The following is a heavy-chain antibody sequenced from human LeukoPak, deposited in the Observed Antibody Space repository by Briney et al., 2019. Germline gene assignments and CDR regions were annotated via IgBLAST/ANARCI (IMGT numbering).Heavy chain of an antibody. Sequence: GVSLRLFCAASGFTFSFYAMSWVRQAPGKGLEGVSASTGSSYSTYYADSVKGRFTISRDNSKNTLYLQMNTLRAGDTAVYYCAKGFDSESYLGYWYFDLWGRGTLVSVSS. CDR1: GFTFSFYA. J-gene: IGHJ2*01. CDR2: STGSSYST. CDR3: AKGFDSESYLGYWYFDL. D-gene: IGHD1-26*01. V-gene: IGHV3-23*01.